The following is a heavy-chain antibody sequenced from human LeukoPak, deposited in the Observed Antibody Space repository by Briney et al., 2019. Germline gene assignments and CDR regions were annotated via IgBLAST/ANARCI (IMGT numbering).Heavy chain of an antibody. CDR2: ISWSSGSI. Sequence: GRSLRLSCAASGFTFDDYAMHWVRQAPGKGLEWVSGISWSSGSIGYADSVKGRFTIPRDHAKNSLYLQMNSLRAEDTALYYCAKATVLRWWFDYWGQGTLVTVSS. D-gene: IGHD4-23*01. CDR3: AKATVLRWWFDY. CDR1: GFTFDDYA. J-gene: IGHJ4*02. V-gene: IGHV3-9*01.